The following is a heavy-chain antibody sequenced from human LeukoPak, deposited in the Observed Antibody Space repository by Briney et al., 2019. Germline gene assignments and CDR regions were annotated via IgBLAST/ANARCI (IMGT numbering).Heavy chain of an antibody. V-gene: IGHV3-7*04. D-gene: IGHD3-22*01. J-gene: IGHJ3*02. CDR3: ARGYYDSSGYCYAFDI. Sequence: GGSLRLSCAASGFTFSRMSWVRQAPGKGLEWVANIKQDGREKYYVDSVKGRFTISRDNAKNSLYLQMNSLRAEDTAVYYCARGYYDSSGYCYAFDIWGQGTMVTVSS. CDR2: IKQDGREK. CDR1: GFTFSR.